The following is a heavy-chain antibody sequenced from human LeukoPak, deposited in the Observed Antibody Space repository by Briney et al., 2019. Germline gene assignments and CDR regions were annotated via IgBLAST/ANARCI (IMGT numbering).Heavy chain of an antibody. CDR2: IDGRGYRT. D-gene: IGHD3-22*01. V-gene: IGHV3-23*01. CDR3: AKDSSGYYDYPTYFDY. J-gene: IGHJ4*02. CDR1: GFSFSNYA. Sequence: GGSLRLSCAASGFSFSNYAMSWVRQAPGKGLERVSAIDGRGYRTYNADSVKGRFTISRDNSKNTLHLQMHSLRAEDTAVYYCAKDSSGYYDYPTYFDYWGQGTLVTVSS.